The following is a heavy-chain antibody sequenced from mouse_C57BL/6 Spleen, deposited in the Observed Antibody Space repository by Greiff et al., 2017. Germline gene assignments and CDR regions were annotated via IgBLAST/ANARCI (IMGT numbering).Heavy chain of an antibody. J-gene: IGHJ3*01. CDR2: IDPSDSET. CDR1: GYTFTSYW. CDR3: ARKGIYSPFAY. D-gene: IGHD1-1*01. V-gene: IGHV1-52*01. Sequence: QVQLQQSGAELVRPGSSVKLSCKASGYTFTSYWMHWVKQRPIQGLEWIGNIDPSDSETHYNQKFKDKATLTVDKSSSTAYMQLSSLTSEDSAVYYCARKGIYSPFAYWGQGTLVTVSA.